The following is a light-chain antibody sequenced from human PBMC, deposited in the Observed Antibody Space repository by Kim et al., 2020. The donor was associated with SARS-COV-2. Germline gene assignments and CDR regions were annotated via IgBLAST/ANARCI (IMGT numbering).Light chain of an antibody. J-gene: IGLJ3*02. Sequence: VTISCTGSSSNIGAGYDVHWYQQLPGTAPKLLIYGNGNRPSGVPDRFSGSKSGTSASLAITGLQAEDEADYYCQSYDSSLSVNWVFGGGTQLTVL. CDR1: SSNIGAGYD. CDR3: QSYDSSLSVNWV. CDR2: GNG. V-gene: IGLV1-40*01.